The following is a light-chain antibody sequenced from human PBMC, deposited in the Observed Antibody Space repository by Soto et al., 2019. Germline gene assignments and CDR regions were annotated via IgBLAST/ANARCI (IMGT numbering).Light chain of an antibody. V-gene: IGKV3-20*01. CDR1: QSVSSSY. Sequence: DIVLTQSPGTLSLSPGERATLSCRASQSVSSSYLAWYQQKPGQAPRLLIYGASSRATGIPDRFSGSGSGTDFTLTISRLEPEEFAVYYCHQYGSSPTTFGQGTKVEIK. J-gene: IGKJ1*01. CDR3: HQYGSSPTT. CDR2: GAS.